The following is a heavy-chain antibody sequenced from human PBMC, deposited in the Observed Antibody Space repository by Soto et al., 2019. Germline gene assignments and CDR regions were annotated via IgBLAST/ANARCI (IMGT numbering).Heavy chain of an antibody. Sequence: GGSLRLSCAASGFTFGSYWMHWFRQAPGKGLVWVSRINSDGSSTSYADSVKGRFTISRDNAKNTLYLQMNSLRAEDTAVYYCARVHDYDRSGYDDFDIWGQGTRVNVAS. CDR3: ARVHDYDRSGYDDFDI. CDR1: GFTFGSYW. D-gene: IGHD3-22*01. V-gene: IGHV3-74*01. J-gene: IGHJ3*02. CDR2: INSDGSST.